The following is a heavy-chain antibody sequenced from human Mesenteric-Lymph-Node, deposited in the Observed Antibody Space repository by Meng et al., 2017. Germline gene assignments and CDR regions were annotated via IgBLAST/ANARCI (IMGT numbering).Heavy chain of an antibody. CDR2: IYHSGST. CDR3: ARGNYFYDSTGSYYFDY. Sequence: GSLRLSCTVSGYSISSGYYWGWIRQPPGKGLEWIGSIYHSGSTYYNPSLKSRVTISVDTSKNQFSLNLSSVTAADTAVYYCARGNYFYDSTGSYYFDYWGQGTLVTVSS. J-gene: IGHJ4*02. V-gene: IGHV4-38-2*02. D-gene: IGHD3-22*01. CDR1: GYSISSGYY.